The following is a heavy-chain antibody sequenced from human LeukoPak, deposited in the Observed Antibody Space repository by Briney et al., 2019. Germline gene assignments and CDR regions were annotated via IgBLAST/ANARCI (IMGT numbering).Heavy chain of an antibody. CDR1: GFTFSSYG. CDR3: AKGRGYSSAWAFDY. Sequence: AGGSLRLSCAASGFTFSSYGMQWVRQAPGKGLEGVAVISYDGSNIYYADSVKGRFTISRDNSKNTLYLKMNSLRTEDTAVYYCAKGRGYSSAWAFDYWGQGTLVTVSS. CDR2: ISYDGSNI. V-gene: IGHV3-30*18. J-gene: IGHJ4*02. D-gene: IGHD6-19*01.